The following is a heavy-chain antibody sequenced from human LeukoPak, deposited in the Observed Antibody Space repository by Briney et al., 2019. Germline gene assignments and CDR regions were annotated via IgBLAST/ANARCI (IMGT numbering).Heavy chain of an antibody. CDR2: IYYSGST. V-gene: IGHV4-39*01. CDR3: ARHPDAFDI. CDR1: GGSISSSSYY. J-gene: IGHJ3*02. Sequence: SETLSLTCTVAGGSISSSSYYWGWSRQPPGKGLEWIGSIYYSGSTYYNPSLKSRVTISVDTSKNQFSLKLSSVTAADTAVYYCARHPDAFDIWGQGTMVTVSS.